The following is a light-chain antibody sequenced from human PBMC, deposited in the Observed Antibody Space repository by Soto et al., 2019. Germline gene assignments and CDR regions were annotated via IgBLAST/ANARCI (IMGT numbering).Light chain of an antibody. V-gene: IGKV3-20*01. Sequence: IVLTLSPRSLSLSPEARAPLSCRDSQSVSSSYLAWYQQKPGQAPRLLIYDASSRATGIPDRFSGGGSGTDFTLTISRLEPEDFAVYYCQQFSSYPLTFGGGTKVDIK. CDR1: QSVSSSY. CDR2: DAS. J-gene: IGKJ4*01. CDR3: QQFSSYPLT.